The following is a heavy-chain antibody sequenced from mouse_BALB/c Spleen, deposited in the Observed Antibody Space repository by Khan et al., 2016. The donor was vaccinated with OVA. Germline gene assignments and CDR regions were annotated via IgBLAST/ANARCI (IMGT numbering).Heavy chain of an antibody. Sequence: EVELVESGGGLVKPGGSLKLSCAASGFTFSTYAMSWVRQTPEKRLEWVATISSDGDYTYYPDNVTGRFTLSRDNAKNTLYLQMSSLRSEDTDMYYCARYSYGKFAYWGQGTLVTVSA. CDR2: ISSDGDYT. V-gene: IGHV5-9-3*01. CDR3: ARYSYGKFAY. D-gene: IGHD2-1*01. J-gene: IGHJ3*01. CDR1: GFTFSTYA.